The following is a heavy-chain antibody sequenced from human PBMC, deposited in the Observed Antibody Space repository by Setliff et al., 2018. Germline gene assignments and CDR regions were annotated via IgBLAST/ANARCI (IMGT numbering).Heavy chain of an antibody. Sequence: PSETLSLTCSVSGGSITSYYWSWIRQPPGNGLEYIGDIDYSGSTNSNPSLKSRVTISVDTSKNQFSLKLSSVTAADTAVYYCARHHAQYCSGSSGYYYEDWYFDLWGRGTMVTVSS. V-gene: IGHV4-59*08. CDR2: IDYSGST. CDR1: GGSITSYY. CDR3: ARHHAQYCSGSSGYYYEDWYFDL. D-gene: IGHD3-22*01. J-gene: IGHJ2*01.